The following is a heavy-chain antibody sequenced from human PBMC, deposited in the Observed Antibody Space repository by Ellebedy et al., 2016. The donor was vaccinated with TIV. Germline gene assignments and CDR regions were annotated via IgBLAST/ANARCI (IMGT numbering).Heavy chain of an antibody. CDR1: GGSVSSNNYY. CDR3: ARRQWLGKGWFNP. V-gene: IGHV4-39*07. Sequence: SETLSLTXTVSGGSVSSNNYYCGWLRQPPGQGLEWLGNISYSGNTYYNPSIKSRVTISVDTSKNQFSLKLSSVTAADTAVYYWARRQWLGKGWFNPWGQGTLVTVSS. CDR2: ISYSGNT. D-gene: IGHD6-19*01. J-gene: IGHJ5*02.